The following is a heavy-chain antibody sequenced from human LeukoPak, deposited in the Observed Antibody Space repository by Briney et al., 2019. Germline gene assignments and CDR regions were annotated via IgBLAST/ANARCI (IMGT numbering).Heavy chain of an antibody. D-gene: IGHD3-3*01. CDR2: ISGSGGST. J-gene: IGHJ5*02. Sequence: GGSLRLSCAASGFTFSSYAMSWVRQAPGKGLEWVSAISGSGGSTYYADSVKGRFTISRDNSKNTLYLQMNSLRAEDTAVYYCAKSRYYDFWSGYPRWFDPWGQGTLVTVSS. CDR1: GFTFSSYA. V-gene: IGHV3-23*01. CDR3: AKSRYYDFWSGYPRWFDP.